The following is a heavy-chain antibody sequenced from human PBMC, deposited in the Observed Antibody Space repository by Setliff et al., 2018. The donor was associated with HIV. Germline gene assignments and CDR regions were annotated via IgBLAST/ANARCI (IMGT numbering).Heavy chain of an antibody. Sequence: ASVKVSCKASGYTFNAYYIHWVRQAPGQGLEWMGRINPNTGDTNFAQMFQGRVTMTWDTSISTAYMELSRLTSDDTAVYYCARSSISEYLLYYWGHGTLVTVSS. CDR2: INPNTGDT. D-gene: IGHD2-2*02. CDR3: ARSSISEYLLYY. J-gene: IGHJ4*01. CDR1: GYTFNAYY. V-gene: IGHV1-2*06.